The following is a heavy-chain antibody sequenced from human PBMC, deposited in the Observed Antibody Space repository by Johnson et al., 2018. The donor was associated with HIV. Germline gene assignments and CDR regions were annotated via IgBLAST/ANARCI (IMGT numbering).Heavy chain of an antibody. CDR2: IWYDGNNK. Sequence: SGFTITTYGMHWVRQAPGKGLEWVAVIWYDGNNKYYADSVKGRFTISRDNSKNTLYLQLNSLRAEDTAVYYCARYCSGGSCYSVWQKNYAFDIWGQGTMVTVSS. D-gene: IGHD2-15*01. CDR3: ARYCSGGSCYSVWQKNYAFDI. V-gene: IGHV3-33*01. CDR1: GFTITTYG. J-gene: IGHJ3*02.